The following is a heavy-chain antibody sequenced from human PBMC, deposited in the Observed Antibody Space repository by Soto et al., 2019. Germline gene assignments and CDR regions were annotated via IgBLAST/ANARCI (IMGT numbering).Heavy chain of an antibody. V-gene: IGHV1-2*04. D-gene: IGHD2-2*02. CDR1: GYTFTGYY. J-gene: IGHJ6*02. CDR2: INPNSGGT. Sequence: GASVKVSCKASGYTFTGYYMHWVRQAPGQGLEWMGWINPNSGGTNYAQKFQGWVTMTRDTSISTAYMELSRLRSDDTAVYYCARGDIVVVPAAIIYYYYGMDVWGQGTTVTVSS. CDR3: ARGDIVVVPAAIIYYYYGMDV.